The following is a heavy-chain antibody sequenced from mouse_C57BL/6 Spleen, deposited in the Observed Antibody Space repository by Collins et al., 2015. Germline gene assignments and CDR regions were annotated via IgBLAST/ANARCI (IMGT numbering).Heavy chain of an antibody. CDR2: IDPSDSET. V-gene: IGHV1-52*01. Sequence: QLQQPGAELVRPGSSVKLSCKASGYTFTSYWMHWVKQRPIQGLEWIGNIDPSDSETHYNQKFKDKATLTVDKSSSTAYMQLSSLTSEDSAVYYCARSKVTGLYYFDYWGQGTTLTVSS. D-gene: IGHD2-10*02. J-gene: IGHJ2*01. CDR1: GYTFTSYW. CDR3: ARSKVTGLYYFDY.